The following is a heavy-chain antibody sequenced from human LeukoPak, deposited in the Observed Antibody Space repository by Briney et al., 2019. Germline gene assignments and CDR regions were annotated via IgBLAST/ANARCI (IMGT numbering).Heavy chain of an antibody. V-gene: IGHV3-7*01. CDR3: ARVGGGSGWPKSPYYYGMDV. D-gene: IGHD6-19*01. J-gene: IGHJ6*02. Sequence: GRSLRLSCAASGFTFSSYGMTWVRQAPGKGLEWVANIKQAGSENSYVDSVKGRFTISRDNAKNSLYLQMNSLRAEDTAVYYCARVGGGSGWPKSPYYYGMDVWGQGTTVTVSS. CDR2: IKQAGSEN. CDR1: GFTFSSYG.